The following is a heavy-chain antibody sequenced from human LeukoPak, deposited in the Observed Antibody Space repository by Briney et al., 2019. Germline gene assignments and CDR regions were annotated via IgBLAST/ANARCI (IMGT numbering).Heavy chain of an antibody. V-gene: IGHV1-2*02. D-gene: IGHD6-19*01. CDR1: GYTFTGYY. CDR2: INPNSGGT. CDR3: ARIPGIGVAGYFDY. J-gene: IGHJ4*02. Sequence: ASVKVSCKASGYTFTGYYMHWVRQAPGQGLEWMGWINPNSGGTNYAQKFQGRVTMTRDTSISTAYMELSRLRSDDTAVYYCARIPGIGVAGYFDYWGQGTLVTVSS.